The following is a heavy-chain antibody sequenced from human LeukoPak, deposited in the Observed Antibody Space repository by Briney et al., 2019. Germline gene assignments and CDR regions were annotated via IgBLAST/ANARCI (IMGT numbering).Heavy chain of an antibody. J-gene: IGHJ4*02. V-gene: IGHV1-18*04. D-gene: IGHD2-21*01. CDR3: ARDHYAGDWGTFDY. CDR1: GYTFTGYY. Sequence: ASVKVSCKASGYTFTGYYMHWVRQAPGQGLEWMGWINPNSGNTNYAQKLQGRVTMTTDTSTSTAYMELRSLRSDDTAVYYCARDHYAGDWGTFDYWGQGTLVTVSS. CDR2: INPNSGNT.